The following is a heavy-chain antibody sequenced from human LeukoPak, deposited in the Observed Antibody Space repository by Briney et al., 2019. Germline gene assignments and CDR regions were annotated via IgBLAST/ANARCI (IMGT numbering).Heavy chain of an antibody. V-gene: IGHV3-23*01. D-gene: IGHD2-21*02. CDR2: ISGSGGNT. CDR3: ARGLGGGDLDY. Sequence: GGSLRLSCAASGFTFNNYAMNWVRQAPGKGLEWVSSISGSGGNTYYADSVKGRFTISRDNAKNSLYLQMNSLRAEDTAVYYCARGLGGGDLDYWGQGTLVTVSS. J-gene: IGHJ4*02. CDR1: GFTFNNYA.